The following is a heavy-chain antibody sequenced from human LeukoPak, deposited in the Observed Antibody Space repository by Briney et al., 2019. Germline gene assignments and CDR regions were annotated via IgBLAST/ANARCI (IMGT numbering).Heavy chain of an antibody. J-gene: IGHJ6*02. CDR2: INPDSGNT. CDR3: ARVPSGGYDILTNYYFYYGMDV. CDR1: GYTFNNYA. D-gene: IGHD3-9*01. V-gene: IGHV1-18*01. Sequence: ASVKVSCKASGYTFNNYAISWVRQAPGQRTEWMGWINPDSGNTKYAQKFQDRVTMTTDTSTSTAYMGLRSLRSDDTAAYYCARVPSGGYDILTNYYFYYGMDVWGQGTTVTVSS.